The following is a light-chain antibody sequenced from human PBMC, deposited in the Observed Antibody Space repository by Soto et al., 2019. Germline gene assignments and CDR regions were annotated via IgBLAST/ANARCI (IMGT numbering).Light chain of an antibody. V-gene: IGKV2-30*01. CDR2: KVS. J-gene: IGKJ1*01. CDR1: QSLAYSDGNTY. CDR3: MQGAHWPWT. Sequence: DVVMTQSPLSLSVTLGQPASISCRSSQSLAYSDGNTYLNWFQQRPGQSPRRLIYKVSNRDSGVPDRFSGSGSGTDFTLKISRVEAEDVGVYYCMQGAHWPWTFGQGTKVEIK.